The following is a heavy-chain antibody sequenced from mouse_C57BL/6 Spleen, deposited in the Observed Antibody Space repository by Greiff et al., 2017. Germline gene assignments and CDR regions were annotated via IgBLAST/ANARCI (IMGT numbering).Heavy chain of an antibody. CDR1: GYTFTSYW. J-gene: IGHJ4*01. CDR3: AIGYGSSLYYAMDY. CDR2: IHPSDSAT. V-gene: IGHV1-74*01. D-gene: IGHD1-1*01. Sequence: QVQLQQPGAELVKPGASVKVSCKASGYTFTSYWMHWVKQRPGQGLEWIGRIHPSDSATNYNQKFKGKATFTVDKYSSTAYMQLSSLTSEDSAVYYCAIGYGSSLYYAMDYWGQGTSVTVSS.